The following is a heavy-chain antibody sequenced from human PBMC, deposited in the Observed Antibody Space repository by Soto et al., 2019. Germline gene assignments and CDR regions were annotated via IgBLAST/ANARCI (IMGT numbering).Heavy chain of an antibody. CDR2: IYYSGST. CDR1: GGSILNGGHY. V-gene: IGHV4-31*03. Sequence: SETLSLTCTVCGGSILNGGHYWTWIRQHPGKGLEWIGYIYYSGSTYYNPSLKSRVTISVDTSKNQFSLKLSSVTAADTAVYYCARDRRVRGADNNWFDPWGQGTLVTVSS. D-gene: IGHD3-10*01. J-gene: IGHJ5*02. CDR3: ARDRRVRGADNNWFDP.